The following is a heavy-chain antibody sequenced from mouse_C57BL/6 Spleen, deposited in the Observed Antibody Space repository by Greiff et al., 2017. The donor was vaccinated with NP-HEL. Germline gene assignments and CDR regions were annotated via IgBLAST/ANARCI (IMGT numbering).Heavy chain of an antibody. CDR3: ARDGDYYGSSYDY. J-gene: IGHJ2*01. CDR2: IHPTSGST. D-gene: IGHD1-1*01. CDR1: GYTFTSYW. V-gene: IGHV1-64*01. Sequence: QVQLQQPGAELVKPGASVKLSCKASGYTFTSYWMHWVKQRPGQGLEWIGMIHPTSGSTNYNEKFKSKATLTVDKSSSTAYMQLSSLTSEDSAVYYCARDGDYYGSSYDYWGQGTTLTVSS.